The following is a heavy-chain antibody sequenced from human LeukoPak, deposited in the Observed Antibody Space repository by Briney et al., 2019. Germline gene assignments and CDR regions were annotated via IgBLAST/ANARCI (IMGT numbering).Heavy chain of an antibody. CDR2: INPAGSET. V-gene: IGHV3-7*01. Sequence: GGSLRLSCAAPGFSFSAYWMTWVRQAPGTGLEWVANINPAGSETYYVDPVKGRFSISRDNAKNLVYLQMNSLRAEDTAVYHCARFGYVAAVDVWGQGTPVTVSS. J-gene: IGHJ4*02. CDR3: ARFGYVAAVDV. D-gene: IGHD2-15*01. CDR1: GFSFSAYW.